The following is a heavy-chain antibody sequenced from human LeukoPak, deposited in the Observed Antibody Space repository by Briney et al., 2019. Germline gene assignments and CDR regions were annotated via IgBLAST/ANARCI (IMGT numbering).Heavy chain of an antibody. Sequence: PGGSLRRSGAASGFTCSSYSMNWVRQAQGKGREWVLSISSSSTYIYYADSLKGRFTISRDNAKNSLYLQMNSLRAEDTAVYYCARLDYVDAFDIWGQGTMVTVSS. V-gene: IGHV3-21*01. CDR1: GFTCSSYS. CDR2: ISSSSTYI. J-gene: IGHJ3*02. CDR3: ARLDYVDAFDI. D-gene: IGHD4-17*01.